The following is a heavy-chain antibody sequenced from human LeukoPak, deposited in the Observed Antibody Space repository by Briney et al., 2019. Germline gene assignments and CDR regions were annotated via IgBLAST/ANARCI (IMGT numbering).Heavy chain of an antibody. V-gene: IGHV1-18*01. CDR3: ARDLGWRDSSGSSDY. CDR2: ISAYNGNT. J-gene: IGHJ4*02. CDR1: GYTFTSYG. Sequence: RGASVKVSCKASGYTFTSYGISWVRQAPGQGLEWMGWISAYNGNTNYAQKLQGRVTMTTDTSTSTAYMELRSLRSDDTAVYYCARDLGWRDSSGSSDYWGQGTLDTVSS. D-gene: IGHD3-22*01.